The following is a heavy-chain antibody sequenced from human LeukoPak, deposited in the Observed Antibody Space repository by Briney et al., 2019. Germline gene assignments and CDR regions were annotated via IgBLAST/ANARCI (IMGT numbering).Heavy chain of an antibody. CDR3: ARGPGGRDGYNLAFDI. V-gene: IGHV4-34*01. CDR2: INHSGST. J-gene: IGHJ3*02. D-gene: IGHD5-24*01. Sequence: SETLSLTCAVYGGSFSGYYWSWIRQPPGKGLEWIGEINHSGSTNYNPSLKSRVTISVDTSKNQFSLKLSSVTAADTAVYYCARGPGGRDGYNLAFDIWDQGTMVTVSS. CDR1: GGSFSGYY.